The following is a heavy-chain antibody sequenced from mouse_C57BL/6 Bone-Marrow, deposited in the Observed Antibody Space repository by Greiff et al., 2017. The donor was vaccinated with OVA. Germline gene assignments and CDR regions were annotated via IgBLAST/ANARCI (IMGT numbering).Heavy chain of an antibody. CDR2: IWRGGST. V-gene: IGHV2-5*01. Sequence: QVQLQQSGPGLVQPSQSLSITCTVSGFSLTSYGVHWVRQSPGKGLEWLGVIWRGGSTDYNAAFLSRLSITKDNSKSQVFFKMSSLQADDTDIYYCAKSGSNSYFDYWGQGTTLTVSS. D-gene: IGHD2-5*01. CDR1: GFSLTSYG. J-gene: IGHJ2*01. CDR3: AKSGSNSYFDY.